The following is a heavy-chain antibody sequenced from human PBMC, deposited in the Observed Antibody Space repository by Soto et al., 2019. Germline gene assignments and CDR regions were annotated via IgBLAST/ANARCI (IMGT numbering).Heavy chain of an antibody. V-gene: IGHV3-23*01. Sequence: PGGSLRLSCAASGFTFSSYAMSWVRQAPGTGLEWVSAISGSGGSTYYADSVKGRFTISRDNSKNTLYLQMNSLRAEDTAVYYCAKVTRFAGYSSSWYPSLGYWGQGTLVTVSS. D-gene: IGHD6-13*01. CDR3: AKVTRFAGYSSSWYPSLGY. CDR1: GFTFSSYA. CDR2: ISGSGGST. J-gene: IGHJ4*02.